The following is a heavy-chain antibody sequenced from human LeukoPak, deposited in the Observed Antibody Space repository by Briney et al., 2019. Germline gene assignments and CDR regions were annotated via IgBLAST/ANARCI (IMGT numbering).Heavy chain of an antibody. Sequence: GGSLRLSCAASGFTFGNYWMKWVRQAPGKGPEWVASIKQDGSEKFYVDSVKGRFTISRDNAQSSLYLEMNSLRVEDTAVYFCARAGGSDSFYRWFDSWGQGTLVTVSS. D-gene: IGHD4-23*01. J-gene: IGHJ5*01. CDR1: GFTFGNYW. CDR3: ARAGGSDSFYRWFDS. V-gene: IGHV3-7*04. CDR2: IKQDGSEK.